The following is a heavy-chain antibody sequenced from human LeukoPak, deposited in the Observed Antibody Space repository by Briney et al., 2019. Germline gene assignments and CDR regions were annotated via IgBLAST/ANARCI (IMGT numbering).Heavy chain of an antibody. CDR3: ASGDYDSSGYLDY. J-gene: IGHJ4*02. V-gene: IGHV4-38-2*01. CDR2: IYHSGST. D-gene: IGHD3-22*01. Sequence: SETLSLTCAVSGYSISSGYYWGWIRQPPGKGLEWIGSIYHSGSTYYNPSLESRVTISVDTSKNQFSLKLSSVTAADTAVYYCASGDYDSSGYLDYRGQGTLVTVSS. CDR1: GYSISSGYY.